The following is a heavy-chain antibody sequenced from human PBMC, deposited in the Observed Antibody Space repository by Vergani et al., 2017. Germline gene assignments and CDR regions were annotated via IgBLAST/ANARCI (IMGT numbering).Heavy chain of an antibody. CDR2: IYPGDSDT. D-gene: IGHD2-15*01. Sequence: EVQLVQSGAEVKKPGESLKISCKASGYNFPIHWIGWVRQMPGKGLEWMGVIYPGDSDTRYNPSFQGQVIISADKSISTAYLQWSSLKASDTAMYYCARHRGWGLVVVAATPWYYYYGMDVWGQGTTVTVSS. J-gene: IGHJ6*02. V-gene: IGHV5-51*01. CDR1: GYNFPIHW. CDR3: ARHRGWGLVVVAATPWYYYYGMDV.